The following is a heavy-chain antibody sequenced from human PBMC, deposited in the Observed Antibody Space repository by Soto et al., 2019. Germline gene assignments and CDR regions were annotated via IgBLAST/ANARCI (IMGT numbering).Heavy chain of an antibody. D-gene: IGHD6-19*01. J-gene: IGHJ6*02. Sequence: EVQLVESGGGLVQPGGSLRLSCAASGLIFSDYHMDWVRQAPGMGLEWVGRIRRKANSYTTEYAASVKGRFTISRDDSKNSLYLQMNSLKSEDTDVYYCAMLGGWSGGSSGMDVWGQGTTVTVSS. CDR3: AMLGGWSGGSSGMDV. V-gene: IGHV3-72*01. CDR1: GLIFSDYH. CDR2: IRRKANSYTT.